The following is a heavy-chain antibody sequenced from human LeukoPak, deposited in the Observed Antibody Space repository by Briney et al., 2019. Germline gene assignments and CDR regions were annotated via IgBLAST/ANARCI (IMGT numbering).Heavy chain of an antibody. D-gene: IGHD3-22*01. Sequence: PGGSLRLSCGASGFTFSNYGMLWVRQSPGKGLEWVAFIRYDGNNKLYADSVKGRFTISRDNAKNSLYLQMNSLRAEDTAVYYCARDVGDSNGYYWWYFDYWGQGTLVTVSS. CDR2: IRYDGNNK. CDR1: GFTFSNYG. CDR3: ARDVGDSNGYYWWYFDY. V-gene: IGHV3-30*02. J-gene: IGHJ4*02.